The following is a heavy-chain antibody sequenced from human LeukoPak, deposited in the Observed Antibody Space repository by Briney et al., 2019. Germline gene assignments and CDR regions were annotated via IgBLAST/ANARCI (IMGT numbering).Heavy chain of an antibody. J-gene: IGHJ6*03. V-gene: IGHV3-7*01. Sequence: AVSLRLSCEASEFIFSGYWMTWLRQAPGKGLEWVANIKEDGSEKYYVDSVKGRFIISRNNANKSLYLQMNSLRAEDTAVYYCARRSTVTAYDFYYMDVWGKGTTVIVSS. D-gene: IGHD4-17*01. CDR3: ARRSTVTAYDFYYMDV. CDR1: EFIFSGYW. CDR2: IKEDGSEK.